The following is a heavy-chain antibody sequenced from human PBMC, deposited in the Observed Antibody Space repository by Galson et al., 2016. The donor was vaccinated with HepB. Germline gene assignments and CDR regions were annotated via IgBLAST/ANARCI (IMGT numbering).Heavy chain of an antibody. D-gene: IGHD6-19*01. J-gene: IGHJ2*01. Sequence: SETLSLTCTVSGGSVSDNYWSWIRQSAGKGLEWLGRIYTSGSTKFNPSLKSRLSMSIDTSKNQISLELNSVTAADTAVYYCAGSSAVAGNRYFDLWGRGTLVTVSS. CDR3: AGSSAVAGNRYFDL. CDR2: IYTSGST. CDR1: GGSVSDNY. V-gene: IGHV4-4*07.